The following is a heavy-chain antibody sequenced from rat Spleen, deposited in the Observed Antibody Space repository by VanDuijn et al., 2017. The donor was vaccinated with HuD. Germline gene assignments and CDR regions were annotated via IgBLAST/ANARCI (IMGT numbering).Heavy chain of an antibody. V-gene: IGHV6-6*01. CDR3: AWDWFAY. CDR2: IKAKSNNYAT. CDR1: GFTFSTAW. J-gene: IGHJ3*01. Sequence: EVQLVETGGGLVQPGKSLKLTCATSGFTFSTAWMHWVRQSPEKRLEWVARIKAKSNNYATDYTESVKGRFTISRDDSKSSIYLQMNNLKEEDTAIYYCAWDWFAYWGQGTLVTVSS.